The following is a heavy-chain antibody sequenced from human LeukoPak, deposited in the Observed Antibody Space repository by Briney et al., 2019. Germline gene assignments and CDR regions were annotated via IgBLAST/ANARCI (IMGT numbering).Heavy chain of an antibody. J-gene: IGHJ4*02. CDR2: IYPGDSET. V-gene: IGHV5-51*01. Sequence: GESLKISCRGSGYSFTSYWIAWVRQMPGKGLEWMAIIYPGDSETRYSPSFQGQVTISADKSITTAYLQWSSLKASDTAMYYCARRSSGGSYWDWGQGTLVTVSS. CDR1: GYSFTSYW. CDR3: ARRSSGGSYWD. D-gene: IGHD1-26*01.